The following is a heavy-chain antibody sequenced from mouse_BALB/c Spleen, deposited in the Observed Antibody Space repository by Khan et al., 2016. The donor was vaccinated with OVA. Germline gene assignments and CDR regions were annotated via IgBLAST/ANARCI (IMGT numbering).Heavy chain of an antibody. CDR3: ARARHDNSMDY. J-gene: IGHJ4*01. CDR2: ISGGSSNI. D-gene: IGHD2-12*01. Sequence: DVQLVESGGGLVQPGGSRKLSCAASGFTFSSFGMHWVRQAPEKGLDWVAYISGGSSNIYYADTVKGRFTISRDNPKNTLFLQMTSLRSEDTAMYHCARARHDNSMDYWGQGTSVTVSS. V-gene: IGHV5-17*02. CDR1: GFTFSSFG.